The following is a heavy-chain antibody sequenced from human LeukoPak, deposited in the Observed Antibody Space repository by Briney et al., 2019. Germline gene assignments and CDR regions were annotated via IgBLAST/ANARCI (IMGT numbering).Heavy chain of an antibody. D-gene: IGHD3-16*01. CDR3: VVRGLGDD. J-gene: IGHJ4*02. CDR1: GYTFTGYY. V-gene: IGHV1-2*02. CDR2: INPNSGGT. Sequence: ASVKVSCKASGYTFTGYYMHWVRQAPGQGLEWMGWINPNSGGTNYAQKFQGRVTMTRDTSISTAYMELRRLKYDDTAVYYCVVRGLGDDWGQGALVTVSS.